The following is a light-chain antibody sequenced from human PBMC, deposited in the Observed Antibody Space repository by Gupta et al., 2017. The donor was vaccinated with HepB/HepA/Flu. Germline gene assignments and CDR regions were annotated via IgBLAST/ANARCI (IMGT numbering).Light chain of an antibody. Sequence: DMQMTQSPSSLSASVGDRVTITCRASQSISSYLNWYQQKPGKAPKLLIYAASSLQSGVPSRFSGSGSGTDFTLTISRLQPEDFATYYCQQSYSTPVTFGQGTXVEIK. CDR3: QQSYSTPVT. CDR1: QSISSY. V-gene: IGKV1-39*01. J-gene: IGKJ1*01. CDR2: AAS.